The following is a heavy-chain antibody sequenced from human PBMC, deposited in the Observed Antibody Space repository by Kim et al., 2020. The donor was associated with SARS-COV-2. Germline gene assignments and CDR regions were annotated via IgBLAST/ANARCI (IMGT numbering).Heavy chain of an antibody. CDR3: ERVGVGATLGY. D-gene: IGHD1-26*01. J-gene: IGHJ4*02. Sequence: YYADSVKGRFTISRDNAQNSLYLQMNSLRAEDTAVYYCERVGVGATLGYWGRGTLVTVSS. V-gene: IGHV3-11*04.